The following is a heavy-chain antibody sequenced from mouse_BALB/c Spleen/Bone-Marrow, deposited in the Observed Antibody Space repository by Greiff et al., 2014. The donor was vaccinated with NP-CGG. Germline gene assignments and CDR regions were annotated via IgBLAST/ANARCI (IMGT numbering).Heavy chain of an antibody. CDR1: GFAFSSYD. D-gene: IGHD2-3*01. Sequence: VQLKESGGGLVKPGGSLKLSCAASGFAFSSYDMSWVRQTPEKRLEWVAYISHGGGTTYYSDTVKGRFTISRDNAKNTLYLQMSSLKSEDTAIYYCTRQGGYYPYYYAMDYWGQGTSVTVSS. V-gene: IGHV5-12-1*01. J-gene: IGHJ4*01. CDR3: TRQGGYYPYYYAMDY. CDR2: ISHGGGTT.